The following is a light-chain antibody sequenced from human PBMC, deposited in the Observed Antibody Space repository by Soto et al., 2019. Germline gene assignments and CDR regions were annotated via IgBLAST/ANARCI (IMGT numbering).Light chain of an antibody. V-gene: IGKV3-11*01. J-gene: IGKJ3*01. Sequence: EIGLTQSPGTVSLSKGERATLSCRASQSVSSYYLAWYQQKPGQAPRLLIYDASNRATGIPARFSGSGSGTDFTLTISSLEPEDFAVYYCQQRSNWPQFPFCPGAIADIK. CDR2: DAS. CDR3: QQRSNWPQFP. CDR1: QSVSSY.